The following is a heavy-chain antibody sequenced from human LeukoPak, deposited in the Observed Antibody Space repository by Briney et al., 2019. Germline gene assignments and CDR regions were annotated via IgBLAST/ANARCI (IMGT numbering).Heavy chain of an antibody. J-gene: IGHJ6*02. V-gene: IGHV3-33*01. CDR3: ARDDIYYYYGMDV. Sequence: GGSLRLSCAASGFTFSSYGMHWVRRAPGKGLEWVAVIWYDGSNKYYADSVKGRFTLSRDNSKNTLYLQMNSLRAEDTAVYYCARDDIYYYYGMDVWGQGTTVTVSS. CDR1: GFTFSSYG. CDR2: IWYDGSNK.